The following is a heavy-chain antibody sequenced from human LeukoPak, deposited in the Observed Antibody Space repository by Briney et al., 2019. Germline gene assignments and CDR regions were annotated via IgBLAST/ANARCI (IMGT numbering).Heavy chain of an antibody. CDR2: INPSGGST. CDR3: ARGAATTVVAPEYAFDI. D-gene: IGHD4-23*01. J-gene: IGHJ3*02. V-gene: IGHV1-46*01. CDR1: GYTFTSYY. Sequence: ASVKVSCKASGYTFTSYYMHWVRQAPGQGLDWMGIINPSGGSTSYAQKSQGRVTMTRDTSTSTVYMQLSSLRSEGTAVYYCARGAATTVVAPEYAFDIWGQGTMVTVSS.